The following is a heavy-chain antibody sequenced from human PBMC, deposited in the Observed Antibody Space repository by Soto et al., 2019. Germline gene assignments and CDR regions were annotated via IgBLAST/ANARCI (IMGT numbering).Heavy chain of an antibody. D-gene: IGHD6-19*01. J-gene: IGHJ5*02. V-gene: IGHV4-38-2*01. CDR2: IYYSGST. Sequence: SETLSLTCAVSGYSISSSYYWGWIRQPPGKGLEWIGSIYYSGSTYYNPSLKSRVTISVDTYNNQFSLKLSFVTAADTAVYYCARHAISRYNSGSWFDPWGQGTLVTVSS. CDR1: GYSISSSYY. CDR3: ARHAISRYNSGSWFDP.